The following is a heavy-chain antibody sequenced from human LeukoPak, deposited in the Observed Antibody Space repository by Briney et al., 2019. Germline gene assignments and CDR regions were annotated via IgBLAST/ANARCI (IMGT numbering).Heavy chain of an antibody. Sequence: PSETLSLTCTVSGGSVSSGNHYWSWIRQPPGRGLEWIGYIYYTGGTTYNPSLKSRVTISIDTSKNQFSLKVTSVTAADTAIYYCARGKTWFAPWGQGTLVTISS. D-gene: IGHD4-23*01. CDR1: GGSVSSGNHY. V-gene: IGHV4-61*01. J-gene: IGHJ5*02. CDR2: IYYTGGT. CDR3: ARGKTWFAP.